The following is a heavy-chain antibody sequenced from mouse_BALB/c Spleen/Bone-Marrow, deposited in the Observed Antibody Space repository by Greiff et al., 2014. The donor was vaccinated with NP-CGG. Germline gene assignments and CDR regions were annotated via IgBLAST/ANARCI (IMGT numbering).Heavy chain of an antibody. CDR3: AREGDSAFAY. V-gene: IGHV3-2*02. D-gene: IGHD2-13*01. J-gene: IGHJ3*01. CDR1: GCSITSDYA. CDR2: ISYSGFT. Sequence: VQLQQSGPGLVKPSQSLSLTCTVTGCSITSDYAWNWIRQFPGDKLEWMGYISYSGFTTYNPSLKSRISITRDTSKNQFFLQLNSVTTEDTATYYCAREGDSAFAYWGQGTLVTVSA.